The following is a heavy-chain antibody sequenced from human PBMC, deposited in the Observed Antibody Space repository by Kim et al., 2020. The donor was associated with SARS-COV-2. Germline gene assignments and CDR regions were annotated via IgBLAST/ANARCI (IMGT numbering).Heavy chain of an antibody. CDR2: IIPIFGTA. Sequence: SVKVSCKASGGTFSSYAISWVRQAPGQGLEWMGGIIPIFGTANYAQKFQGRVTITADESTSTAYMELSSLRSEDTAVYYCAREMGLYSSSSGGWFDPWGQGTLVTVSS. CDR1: GGTFSSYA. J-gene: IGHJ5*02. V-gene: IGHV1-69*13. CDR3: AREMGLYSSSSGGWFDP. D-gene: IGHD6-6*01.